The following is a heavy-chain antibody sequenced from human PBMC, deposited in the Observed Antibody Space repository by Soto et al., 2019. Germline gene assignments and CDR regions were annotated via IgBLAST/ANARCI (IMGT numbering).Heavy chain of an antibody. CDR3: AKDDSYAIDF. J-gene: IGHJ4*02. V-gene: IGHV3-9*01. Sequence: EVPLVESGGGLVQPGRSLRLSCVASGFMFENYAMHWVRQAPGQGLEWVSSIRWSSGGIDYADSVKGRFTVSRDNAKNSLYLQMNSLKPDDTALYYCAKDDSYAIDFWGQGTLVIVSS. CDR2: IRWSSGGI. CDR1: GFMFENYA. D-gene: IGHD2-2*01.